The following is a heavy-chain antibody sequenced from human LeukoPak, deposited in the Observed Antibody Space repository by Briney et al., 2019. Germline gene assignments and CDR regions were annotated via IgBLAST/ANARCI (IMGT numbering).Heavy chain of an antibody. J-gene: IGHJ4*02. CDR1: GFTFSNYN. Sequence: GGSLRLSCAASGFTFSNYNMNWVRQAPGKGLEWVSYISSSSSTIYYADSMEGRFTISRDNAKNSLYLQMNSLRAEDTAVYYCARATAQIDYWGQGTLVTVSS. D-gene: IGHD4-17*01. CDR2: ISSSSSTI. CDR3: ARATAQIDY. V-gene: IGHV3-48*01.